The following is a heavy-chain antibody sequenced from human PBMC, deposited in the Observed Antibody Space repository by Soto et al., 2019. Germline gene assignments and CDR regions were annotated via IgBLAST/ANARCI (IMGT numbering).Heavy chain of an antibody. CDR3: ARGRRSSIAAAGKGEDYYYYYGMDV. CDR1: GGTFSSYA. V-gene: IGHV1-69*13. CDR2: IIPIFGTA. D-gene: IGHD6-13*01. J-gene: IGHJ6*02. Sequence: GASVKVSCKASGGTFSSYAISWVRQAPGQGLEWMGGIIPIFGTANYAQKFQGRVTITADESTSTACMELSSQRSEDTAVYYCARGRRSSIAAAGKGEDYYYYYGMDVWGQGTTVTVSS.